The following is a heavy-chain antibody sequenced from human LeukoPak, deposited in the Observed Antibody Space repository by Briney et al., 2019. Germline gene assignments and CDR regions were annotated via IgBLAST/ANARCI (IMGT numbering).Heavy chain of an antibody. V-gene: IGHV3-53*01. Sequence: PGGSLRLSCTASRFTFGDYAMSWVRQAPGKGLEWVSVIYSGGSTYYADSVKGRFTISRDNSKNTLYLQMNSLRAEDTAVYYCARAAGTLDYWGQGTLVTVSS. CDR2: IYSGGST. CDR3: ARAAGTLDY. D-gene: IGHD1-1*01. CDR1: RFTFGDYA. J-gene: IGHJ4*02.